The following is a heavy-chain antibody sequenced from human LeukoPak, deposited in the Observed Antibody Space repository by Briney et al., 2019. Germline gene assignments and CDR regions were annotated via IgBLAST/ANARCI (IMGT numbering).Heavy chain of an antibody. D-gene: IGHD3-22*01. J-gene: IGHJ4*02. V-gene: IGHV3-21*06. CDR2: ISSSSTYI. CDR1: EFTFSSYS. CDR3: ARGRGYYDSRGYSYFDY. Sequence: GGSLRLSCAASEFTFSSYSMNWVRQAPGQGLEWVSSISSSSTYIYYADSVKGRFTISRDNAKNSLYLQMNSLRAEDTAVYYCARGRGYYDSRGYSYFDYWGQGTLVTVSS.